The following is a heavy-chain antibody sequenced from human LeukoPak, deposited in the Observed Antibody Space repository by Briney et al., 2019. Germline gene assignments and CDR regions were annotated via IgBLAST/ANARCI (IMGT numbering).Heavy chain of an antibody. V-gene: IGHV4-59*01. Sequence: PSETLSLTCTVSGGSISSFYWSWIRQPPGKGLEWIGYIYYTGSTNYNSSLKSRVTISVDTSTNQFSLNLSSVTAADTAMYYCARGGLEDAFDIWGQGTMVTVSS. J-gene: IGHJ3*02. CDR3: ARGGLEDAFDI. CDR2: IYYTGST. D-gene: IGHD3-16*01. CDR1: GGSISSFY.